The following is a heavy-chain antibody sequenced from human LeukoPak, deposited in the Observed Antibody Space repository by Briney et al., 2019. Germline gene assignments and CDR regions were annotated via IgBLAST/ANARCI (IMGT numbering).Heavy chain of an antibody. CDR1: GFTFGSYA. CDR3: AKGSAHYWSGYQYDYYYYMDV. CDR2: ISGSGGSS. Sequence: GGSLRLSCAASGFTFGSYAMSWVRQAPGKGLEWVSVISGSGGSSYYADSVKGRFTISRDNSKNTLYLQMNSLRAEDTAIYYCAKGSAHYWSGYQYDYYYYMDVWGKGTTVTVSS. D-gene: IGHD3-3*02. V-gene: IGHV3-23*01. J-gene: IGHJ6*03.